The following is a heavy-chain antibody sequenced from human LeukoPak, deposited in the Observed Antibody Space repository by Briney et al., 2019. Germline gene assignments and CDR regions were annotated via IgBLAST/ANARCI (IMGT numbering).Heavy chain of an antibody. J-gene: IGHJ4*02. D-gene: IGHD1-26*01. CDR1: GGSISSSSYY. V-gene: IGHV4-39*07. CDR3: ARGGSGSLYY. Sequence: SETLSLTCTVSGGSISSSSYYWGWIRQPPGKGLEWIGSIYYSGSTYYNPSLKSRVTISVDTSKNQFSLKLSSVTAADTAVYYCARGGSGSLYYWGQGTLVTVSS. CDR2: IYYSGST.